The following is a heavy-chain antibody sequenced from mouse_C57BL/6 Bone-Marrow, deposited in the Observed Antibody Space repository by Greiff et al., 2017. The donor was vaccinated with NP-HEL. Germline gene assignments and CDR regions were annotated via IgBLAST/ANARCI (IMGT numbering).Heavy chain of an antibody. D-gene: IGHD2-13*01. J-gene: IGHJ4*01. V-gene: IGHV1-15*01. CDR3: DYCENAMDY. CDR2: IDPETGGT. CDR1: GYTFTDYE. Sequence: QVQLQQSGAELVRPGASVTLSCKASGYTFTDYEMHWVKQTPVQGLEWIGAIDPETGGTAYNQKFKGKAILTADNSSSTAYMELHSLTSEDSAVYYCDYCENAMDYWGQGTSVTVTS.